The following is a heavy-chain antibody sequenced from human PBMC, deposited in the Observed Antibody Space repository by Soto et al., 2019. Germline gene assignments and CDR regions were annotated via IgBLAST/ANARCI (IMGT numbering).Heavy chain of an antibody. Sequence: PGGSLRLSCAASGFNFKDFAMSWVRQAPGKGLEWVSTITYTDIHTYYAGSVRGRFTVSRDNSNKILYLQMSSLRAEDTAIYYCAKNMAGPADWLDPWGQGTLVTVSS. J-gene: IGHJ5*02. CDR3: AKNMAGPADWLDP. CDR1: GFNFKDFA. CDR2: ITYTDIHT. V-gene: IGHV3-23*01. D-gene: IGHD6-19*01.